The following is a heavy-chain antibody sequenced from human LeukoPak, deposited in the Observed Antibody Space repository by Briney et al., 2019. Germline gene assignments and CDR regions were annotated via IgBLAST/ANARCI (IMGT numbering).Heavy chain of an antibody. CDR3: ARGAFDYPGRDYFDY. CDR1: GFSFSGYS. J-gene: IGHJ4*02. V-gene: IGHV3-21*06. Sequence: GGSLRLSCAASGFSFSGYSMNWVRQAPGKGLEWVSSISSHSSYIYYADSLKGRFTISRDNAKNSLHLQMKGLRVEDTAVYYCARGAFDYPGRDYFDYWGQGTQVTVSS. D-gene: IGHD3-9*01. CDR2: ISSHSSYI.